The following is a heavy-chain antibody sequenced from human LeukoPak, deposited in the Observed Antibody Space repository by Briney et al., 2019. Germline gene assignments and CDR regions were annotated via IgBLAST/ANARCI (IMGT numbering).Heavy chain of an antibody. CDR3: ARAKGDYVPYYFDY. Sequence: GGSLRLSCAASGFTFSNYAMSWVRQAPGKGLEWVSSISGSGGSTYYADSVKGRFTISRHNSKNTLYLQMNSLRAEDTAVYYCARAKGDYVPYYFDYWGQGTLVTVSS. J-gene: IGHJ4*02. D-gene: IGHD4-17*01. CDR2: ISGSGGST. CDR1: GFTFSNYA. V-gene: IGHV3-23*01.